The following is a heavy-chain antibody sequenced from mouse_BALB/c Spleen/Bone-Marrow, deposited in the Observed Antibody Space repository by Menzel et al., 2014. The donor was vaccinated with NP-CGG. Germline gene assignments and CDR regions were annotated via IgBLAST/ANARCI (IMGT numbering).Heavy chain of an antibody. J-gene: IGHJ4*01. D-gene: IGHD1-2*01. V-gene: IGHV14-1*02. CDR2: IDPENGNT. CDR3: ARSTTATDYAMGY. Sequence: EVKLVESGAELVRPGALVKLSCKASGFNIKDYYMHWVKQRPEQGLEWIGWIDPENGNTIYDPKFQGKASITADTSSNTAYLQLSSLTSEDTAVYYCARSTTATDYAMGYWGQGTSVTVSS. CDR1: GFNIKDYY.